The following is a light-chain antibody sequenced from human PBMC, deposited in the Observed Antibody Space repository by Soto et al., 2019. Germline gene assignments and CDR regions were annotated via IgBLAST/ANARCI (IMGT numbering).Light chain of an antibody. V-gene: IGLV2-8*01. CDR3: SANVGGTNLLI. CDR2: EVI. Sequence: QSALTQPPSASGSPGQSVTISCTGTNSDAGGSTYVLWYQQHPGKAPKLVIYEVIKRPSEVPDRFSGSRSGNTASLTVSGLQAEHEADYYCSANVGGTNLLIFGGGTKRPVL. J-gene: IGLJ2*01. CDR1: NSDAGGSTY.